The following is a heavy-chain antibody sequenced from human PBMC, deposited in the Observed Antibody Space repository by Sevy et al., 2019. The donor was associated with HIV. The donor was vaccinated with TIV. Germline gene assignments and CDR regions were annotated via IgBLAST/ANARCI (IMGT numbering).Heavy chain of an antibody. CDR1: GFTFSSYA. J-gene: IGHJ4*02. CDR3: AKRYCGGDCYGGGFDY. V-gene: IGHV3-23*01. D-gene: IGHD2-21*02. CDR2: MSGSGGST. Sequence: GGSLRLSCAASGFTFSSYAMSWVRQAPGKGLEWVSDMSGSGGSTYYADSVKGRFTISRDNSKNTLYLQMNSLRAEDTAVYYCAKRYCGGDCYGGGFDYWGQGTLVTVSS.